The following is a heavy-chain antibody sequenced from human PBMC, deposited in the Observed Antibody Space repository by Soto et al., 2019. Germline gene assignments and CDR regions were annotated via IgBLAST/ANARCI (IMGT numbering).Heavy chain of an antibody. V-gene: IGHV1-46*01. Sequence: GASVKVSCKASGYPFTSYYVHWVRQAPGQGLEWMGFINSSSGSTSYAQKFQSRVTMTRDTSTSTVYMEVSSLRSEDTAVYYCAREMYTTRGSPFDYWGQRTLVTVSS. D-gene: IGHD3-16*01. J-gene: IGHJ4*02. CDR1: GYPFTSYY. CDR3: AREMYTTRGSPFDY. CDR2: INSSSGST.